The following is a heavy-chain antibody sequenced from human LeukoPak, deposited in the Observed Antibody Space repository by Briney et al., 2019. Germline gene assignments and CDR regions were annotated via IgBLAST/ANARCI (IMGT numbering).Heavy chain of an antibody. CDR3: ARPPTGGYSYGSPFDY. V-gene: IGHV4-39*01. CDR1: GGSISSSSYH. Sequence: SETLSLTCTVSGGSISSSSYHWGWIRQPPGKGLEWIGSIYYSGSTYYNPSLKSRVTISVDTSKNQFSLKLSSVTAADTAVYYCARPPTGGYSYGSPFDYWGQGTLVTVSS. J-gene: IGHJ4*02. CDR2: IYYSGST. D-gene: IGHD5-18*01.